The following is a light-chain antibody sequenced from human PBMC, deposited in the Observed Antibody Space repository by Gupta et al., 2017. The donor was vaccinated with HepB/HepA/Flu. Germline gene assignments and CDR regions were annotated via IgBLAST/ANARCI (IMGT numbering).Light chain of an antibody. CDR3: QQYYSYPPT. CDR2: WAS. Sequence: DIVMTQSPYSLAVYLGERATISCTSRQSVLYNSNNKNYLVWYQQKPGQPPKLLFYWASTRESGVPDRFSGSGSGTDFTLTITSLQAEDVAIYYCQQYYSYPPTFGQGPKVEIK. CDR1: QSVLYNSNNKNY. J-gene: IGKJ1*01. V-gene: IGKV4-1*01.